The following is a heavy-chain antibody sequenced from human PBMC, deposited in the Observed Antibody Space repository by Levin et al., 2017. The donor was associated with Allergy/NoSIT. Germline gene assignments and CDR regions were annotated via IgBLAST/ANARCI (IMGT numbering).Heavy chain of an antibody. V-gene: IGHV4-59*08. CDR3: ARHNIRGRAFDD. CDR2: VYSSGST. CDR1: GGSIISYY. J-gene: IGHJ4*02. D-gene: IGHD2/OR15-2a*01. Sequence: SETLSLTCTVSGGSIISYYGSWIRQSPGKGLEWIGHVYSSGSTTYNPSLKSRVTISVDTSKNLFSLKVSSVTAADTAVYYCARHNIRGRAFDDWGQGTLVTVSS.